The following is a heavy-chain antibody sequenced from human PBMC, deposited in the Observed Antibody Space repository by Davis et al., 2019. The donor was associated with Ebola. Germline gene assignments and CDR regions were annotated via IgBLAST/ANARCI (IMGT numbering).Heavy chain of an antibody. J-gene: IGHJ6*02. V-gene: IGHV1-18*04. D-gene: IGHD6-13*01. CDR2: ISGYNGNT. Sequence: AASVKVSCKASGYTFTGYYMHWVRQAPGQGLEWMGWISGYNGNTNYAQKVQGRVTMTTDTSTNTAYMELRSLRSDDTAVYYCARALDSSSWGKNHYHYYGLDVWGQGTTVTVSS. CDR3: ARALDSSSWGKNHYHYYGLDV. CDR1: GYTFTGYY.